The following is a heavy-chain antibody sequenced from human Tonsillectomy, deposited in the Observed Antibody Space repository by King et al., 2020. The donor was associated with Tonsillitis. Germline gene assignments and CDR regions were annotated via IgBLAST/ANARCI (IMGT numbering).Heavy chain of an antibody. V-gene: IGHV5-51*01. Sequence: QLVQSGAEVKKPGEYLKISCKGSGYSFTSFWIGWVRQMPGKGLEWMGSIYPGDSDTRYNPSFQGQVTISADKSIGTAYLQWSSLKASDTAMYYCARLYYSYYMDVWGKGTTVTVSS. CDR1: GYSFTSFW. J-gene: IGHJ6*03. CDR2: IYPGDSDT. CDR3: ARLYYSYYMDV.